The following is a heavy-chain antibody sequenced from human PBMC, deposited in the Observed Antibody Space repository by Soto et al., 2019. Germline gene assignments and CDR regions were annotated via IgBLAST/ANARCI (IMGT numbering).Heavy chain of an antibody. CDR1: GYSFTTYW. J-gene: IGHJ6*02. V-gene: IGHV5-51*01. CDR3: ARTSASDYYYYGTDV. CDR2: ISPGGSDT. Sequence: GESLKISCKGSGYSFTTYWIGWVRQMPGKGLEWMGIISPGGSDTRYSPSFQGQVTISADKSISTAYLQWSSLKASDTAMYYCARTSASDYYYYGTDVWGQGTTVTVSS.